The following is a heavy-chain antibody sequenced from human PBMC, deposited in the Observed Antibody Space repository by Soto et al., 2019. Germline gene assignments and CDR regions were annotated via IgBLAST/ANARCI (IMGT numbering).Heavy chain of an antibody. Sequence: QVQLVQSGAEVKKPGSSVKISCKASGDTFQNYACNWVRQAPGQGLEWMGAIIPIFGKTYYAQKFQDRVTITADQSTNTAYMYLTSLRSDDTAVYFCARRRGFLDYWGQGTLVTVSS. CDR1: GDTFQNYA. V-gene: IGHV1-69*01. CDR3: ARRRGFLDY. CDR2: IIPIFGKT. J-gene: IGHJ4*02.